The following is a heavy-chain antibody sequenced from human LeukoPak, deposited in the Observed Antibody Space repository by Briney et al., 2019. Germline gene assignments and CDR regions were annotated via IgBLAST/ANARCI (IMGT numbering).Heavy chain of an antibody. J-gene: IGHJ5*02. V-gene: IGHV3-9*01. CDR2: ISWNSGSI. CDR1: GFTFDDYA. CDR3: AKDRIAAAGPIGWFDP. Sequence: GGSLRLSCAASGFTFDDYAMHWVRQAPGKGLEWVSGISWNSGSIGYADSVKGRFTISRDNAKNSLYLQMNSLRAEDTALYYCAKDRIAAAGPIGWFDPWGQGTLVTVSS. D-gene: IGHD6-13*01.